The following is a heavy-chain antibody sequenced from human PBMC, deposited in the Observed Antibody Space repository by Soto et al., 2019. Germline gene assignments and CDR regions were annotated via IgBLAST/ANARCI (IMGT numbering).Heavy chain of an antibody. CDR3: ARGGSIAAAGWEYNWFDP. Sequence: QVQLVQSGAEVKKPGASVKVSCKASGYTFTSYGISWVRQAPGQGLEWMGWISAYNGNTNYAQKLQGRVTMTTDTSTRTXCMELRSLRSDDTAVYYGARGGSIAAAGWEYNWFDPWGQGTLVTVSS. J-gene: IGHJ5*02. V-gene: IGHV1-18*01. CDR1: GYTFTSYG. D-gene: IGHD6-13*01. CDR2: ISAYNGNT.